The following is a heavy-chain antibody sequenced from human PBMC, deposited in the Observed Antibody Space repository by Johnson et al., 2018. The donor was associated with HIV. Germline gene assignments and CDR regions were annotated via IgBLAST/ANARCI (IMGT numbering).Heavy chain of an antibody. CDR3: AKDGGGLSFDAFDI. D-gene: IGHD3-16*01. J-gene: IGHJ3*02. V-gene: IGHV3-30*04. Sequence: QVQLVESGGGVVQPGRSLRLSCAASGFSLSSYAMHWVRQAPGKGLEWVAVISYDGSNKYYADSVKGRFTISRDNSKNTLYLQMNSLRAEDTAVYYCAKDGGGLSFDAFDIWGQGTMVTVSS. CDR2: ISYDGSNK. CDR1: GFSLSSYA.